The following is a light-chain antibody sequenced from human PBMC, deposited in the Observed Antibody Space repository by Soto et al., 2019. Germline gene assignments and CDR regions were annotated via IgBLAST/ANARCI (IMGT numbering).Light chain of an antibody. V-gene: IGKV1-5*03. Sequence: DIQMTQSPSTLSASVGDRVTITCRASQNLNSWLAWYQQKPGKAPKLLIHKASSLESGVPSRFSGSESGTEFTLTISNLQPDDFAIYYCQQYDTYPWTFGLGTTVEIK. J-gene: IGKJ1*01. CDR1: QNLNSW. CDR3: QQYDTYPWT. CDR2: KAS.